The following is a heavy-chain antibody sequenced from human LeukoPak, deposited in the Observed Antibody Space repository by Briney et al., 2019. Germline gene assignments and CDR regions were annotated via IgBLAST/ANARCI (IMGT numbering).Heavy chain of an antibody. D-gene: IGHD3-9*01. Sequence: GESLKISCKGSGYSFTSYWIGWVRQMPGKGLEWMGIIYPGDSDTRYSPSFQGQVTISADKSISTAYLQWSSLKASDTAMYYCARQVAPRYYYYYYMDVWGKGTMVTVSS. J-gene: IGHJ6*03. CDR3: ARQVAPRYYYYYYMDV. CDR2: IYPGDSDT. V-gene: IGHV5-51*01. CDR1: GYSFTSYW.